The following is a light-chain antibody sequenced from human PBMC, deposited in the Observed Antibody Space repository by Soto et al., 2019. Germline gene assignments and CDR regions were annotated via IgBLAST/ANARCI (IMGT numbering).Light chain of an antibody. CDR1: QDIGTY. CDR2: DAS. V-gene: IGKV1-8*01. J-gene: IGKJ1*01. Sequence: AIRMTQSPSSFSASTGDRVSITCRATQDIGTYLAWYQQIPGKAPKLLIYDASTLQTGVPSRFSGSGSGTDFTLTISRLEPEDFAVYYCRQYGSSPGTFGQGTKVEIK. CDR3: RQYGSSPGT.